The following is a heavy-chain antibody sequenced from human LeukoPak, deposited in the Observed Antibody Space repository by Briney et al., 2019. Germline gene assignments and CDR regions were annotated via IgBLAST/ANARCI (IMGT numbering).Heavy chain of an antibody. CDR2: ISYDGSNK. J-gene: IGHJ4*02. Sequence: PTGGSLRLSCAASGFTFSSYAMHWVCQAPGKGLEWVALISYDGSNKYYADSVKARFIISRDNSKNTLYLQMNSLRAGDTAVYYXXXXXXXXXDSSSFYGDSCFDYWGQGILVTVSS. V-gene: IGHV3-30*04. CDR1: GFTFSSYA. CDR3: XXXXXXXXDSSSFYGDSCFDY. D-gene: IGHD3-22*01.